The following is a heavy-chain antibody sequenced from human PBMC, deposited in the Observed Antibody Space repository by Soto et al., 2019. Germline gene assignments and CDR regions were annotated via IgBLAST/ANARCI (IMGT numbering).Heavy chain of an antibody. J-gene: IGHJ4*02. CDR1: GFTFSSYA. Sequence: QVQLVESGGGVVQPGRSLRLSCAASGFTFSSYAVHWVRQAPGKGLEWVAVISYDGSNKYYADSVKGRFTISRDNSKNTLYLQMNSLRAEDTAVYYCAREVATGAEHQGKDYFDYWGQGTLVTVSS. CDR2: ISYDGSNK. CDR3: AREVATGAEHQGKDYFDY. D-gene: IGHD2-15*01. V-gene: IGHV3-30-3*01.